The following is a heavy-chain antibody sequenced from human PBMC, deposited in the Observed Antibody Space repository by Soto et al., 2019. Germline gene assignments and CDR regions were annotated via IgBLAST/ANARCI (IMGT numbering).Heavy chain of an antibody. CDR1: GGSFSGYY. V-gene: IGHV4-34*01. CDR2: INPSGST. D-gene: IGHD2-8*02. Sequence: QVQLQQWGAGLLKPSETLSLTCAVYGGSFSGYYWTWIRQPPGTGLEWIGEINPSGSTNYNPSLKGPVTTSVGPCKNQFSLKLTSLTAADTAVYYCARDKITGLFDYWGQGTPVTLSS. J-gene: IGHJ4*02. CDR3: ARDKITGLFDY.